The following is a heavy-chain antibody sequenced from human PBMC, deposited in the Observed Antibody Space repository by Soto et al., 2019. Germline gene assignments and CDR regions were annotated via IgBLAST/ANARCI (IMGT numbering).Heavy chain of an antibody. J-gene: IGHJ4*02. V-gene: IGHV1-2*02. CDR3: ARDPHEGVYDY. D-gene: IGHD3-16*01. CDR1: GYTFTGYY. CDR2: MRPNSGGA. Sequence: ASVKVSCKASGYTFTGYYLHWIRQAPGQGLEWMGWMRPNSGGANYAQKFQGRVSMTRDTSISTFYMELSRLRSDDTAVYYCARDPHEGVYDYWGQGPLVTLSS.